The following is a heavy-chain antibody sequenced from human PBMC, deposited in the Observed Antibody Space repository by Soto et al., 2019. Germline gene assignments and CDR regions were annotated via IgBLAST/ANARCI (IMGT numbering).Heavy chain of an antibody. CDR2: TYWDADK. D-gene: IGHD2-2*01. CDR1: GFSLSTSRVG. CDR3: AHRLRYCSSTSCYWSWFDP. V-gene: IGHV2-5*02. Sequence: QITLKESGPTLVKPTQTLTLTCTFSGFSLSTSRVGVGCIRQPPGKALEWLALTYWDADKRYSPSLKSRLTITKDTSKNHVVLTMTNMDPVDTATYYCAHRLRYCSSTSCYWSWFDPWGQGTLVTVSS. J-gene: IGHJ5*02.